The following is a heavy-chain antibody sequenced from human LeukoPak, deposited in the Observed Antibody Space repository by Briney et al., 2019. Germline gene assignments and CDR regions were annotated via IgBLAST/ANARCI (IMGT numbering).Heavy chain of an antibody. D-gene: IGHD1-7*01. CDR3: ARASRYNWNYGRTYYFDY. CDR2: ISAYNGNT. J-gene: IGHJ4*02. CDR1: GYTFTSYG. Sequence: ASVKVSCKASGYTFTSYGISWVRQAPGQGLEWMGWISAYNGNTNYAQKFQGRVTMTRNTSISTAYMELSSLRSEDTAVYYCARASRYNWNYGRTYYFDYWGQGTLVTVSS. V-gene: IGHV1-18*01.